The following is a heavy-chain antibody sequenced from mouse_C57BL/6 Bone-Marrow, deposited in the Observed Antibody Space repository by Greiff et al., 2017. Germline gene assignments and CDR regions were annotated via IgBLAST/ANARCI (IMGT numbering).Heavy chain of an antibody. Sequence: ESGGDLVKPGGSLKLSCAASGFTFSSYGMSWVRQTPDKRLEWVATISSGGSYTYYPDSVKGRFTISRDDAKNTLYLQMSSLKSEDTAMYYCARQELDYAMDYWGQGTSVTVSS. CDR3: ARQELDYAMDY. J-gene: IGHJ4*01. CDR1: GFTFSSYG. CDR2: ISSGGSYT. V-gene: IGHV5-6*01.